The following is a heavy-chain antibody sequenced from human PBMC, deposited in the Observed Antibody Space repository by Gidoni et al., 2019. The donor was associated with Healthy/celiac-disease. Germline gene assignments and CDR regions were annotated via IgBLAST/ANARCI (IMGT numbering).Heavy chain of an antibody. D-gene: IGHD1-1*01. CDR2: ISPILGTA. Sequence: HVQLVQSGAEVRKPGAAVSVSCKASGSTFSSAAISWVRQVPGQGLDWMGGISPILGTANYAQQFQGRVTITADESTSTAYMAPSSLRSVDTAVYYCARRGSPDDYYYYYYGMDVWGKGTTVTVSS. J-gene: IGHJ6*04. CDR3: ARRGSPDDYYYYYYGMDV. CDR1: GSTFSSAA. V-gene: IGHV1-69*01.